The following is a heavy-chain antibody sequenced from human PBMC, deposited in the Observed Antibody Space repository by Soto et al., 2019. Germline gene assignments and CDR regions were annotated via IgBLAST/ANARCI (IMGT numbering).Heavy chain of an antibody. V-gene: IGHV1-3*05. J-gene: IGHJ6*01. Sequence: QVPLVQSGAEEKKPGSLLKVSCEASGYTFTGYAMHWVRQAPGQRLEWMGWINSGNGNTKYSQKFQGRVTITRDTSASTAYMELSSLRSEDTAVYYCARDPSYYGMDVWGQGTTGTVSS. CDR1: GYTFTGYA. CDR2: INSGNGNT. CDR3: ARDPSYYGMDV.